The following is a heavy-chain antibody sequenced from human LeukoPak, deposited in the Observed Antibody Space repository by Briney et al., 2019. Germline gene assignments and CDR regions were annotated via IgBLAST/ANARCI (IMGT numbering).Heavy chain of an antibody. CDR1: GFTFSSYS. CDR2: ISGSSNYI. V-gene: IGHV3-21*01. Sequence: GGSLRLSCAASGFTFSSYSMNWVRQAPGKGLEWVSSISGSSNYIYYADSMKGRFTISRDNAKNSLYLQMNSLRAEDTAVYYCARSVPDYTRFDYWGQGALVTVSS. CDR3: ARSVPDYTRFDY. J-gene: IGHJ4*02. D-gene: IGHD4-11*01.